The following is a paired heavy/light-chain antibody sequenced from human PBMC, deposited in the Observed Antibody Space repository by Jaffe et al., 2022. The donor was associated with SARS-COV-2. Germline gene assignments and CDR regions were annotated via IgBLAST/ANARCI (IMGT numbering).Light chain of an antibody. CDR1: QSVSTY. CDR2: DAS. CDR3: QQGNSWPLT. J-gene: IGKJ5*01. Sequence: EIVLTQSPATLSLSPGERVTLSCRASQSVSTYLAWYQQKPGQAPRLLIYDASSRATGIPARFSGSGSGTDFTLTISSLEPEDFAVYYCQQGNSWPLTFGQGTRLETK. V-gene: IGKV3-11*01.
Heavy chain of an antibody. CDR1: GFTFSNYA. CDR3: TKARRTTSNFEF. J-gene: IGHJ4*01. D-gene: IGHD6-6*01. CDR2: ISGSGSNA. V-gene: IGHV3-23*01. Sequence: EVQLLESGGGLVQPGGSLRLSCATSGFTFSNYAMNWVRQAPGKGLEWVAIISGSGSNAEYADSVKGRFTITRDNSKNTLSLQMHSLRAEDTALYYCTKARRTTSNFEFWGHGTLVTVSS.